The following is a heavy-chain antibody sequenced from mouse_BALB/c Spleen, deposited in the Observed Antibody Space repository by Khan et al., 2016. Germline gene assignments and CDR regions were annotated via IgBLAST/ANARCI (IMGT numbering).Heavy chain of an antibody. D-gene: IGHD1-1*01. CDR3: ARSNYYVDSPAWFAY. Sequence: EVQLQESGPGLVKPSQSLSLTCTVTGYSITSDYAWNWIRQFPGNKLEWMGYITYSGSTSYNPSLKSRISITRATSKNQFFLQLNSVATEDTAAYDCARSNYYVDSPAWFAYWGQGTLVTVSA. CDR2: ITYSGST. V-gene: IGHV3-2*02. CDR1: GYSITSDYA. J-gene: IGHJ3*01.